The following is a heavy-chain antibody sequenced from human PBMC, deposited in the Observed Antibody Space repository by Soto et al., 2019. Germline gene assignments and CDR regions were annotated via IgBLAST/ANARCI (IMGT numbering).Heavy chain of an antibody. CDR3: AKDHYYGSGSYYYYGMDV. CDR1: GFTFSSYG. J-gene: IGHJ6*02. Sequence: GGSLRLSCAASGFTFSSYGMHWVRQAPGKGLEWVAVISYDGSNKYYADSVKGRFTISRDNSKNTLCLQMNSLRAEDTAVYYCAKDHYYGSGSYYYYGMDVWGQGTTVTVSS. D-gene: IGHD3-10*01. V-gene: IGHV3-30*18. CDR2: ISYDGSNK.